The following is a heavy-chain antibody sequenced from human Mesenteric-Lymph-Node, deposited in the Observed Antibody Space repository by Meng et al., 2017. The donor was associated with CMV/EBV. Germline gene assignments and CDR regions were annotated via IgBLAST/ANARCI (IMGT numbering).Heavy chain of an antibody. J-gene: IGHJ4*02. CDR1: TLGNHS. CDR3: ARVGFEYSSSSGEYYFDY. D-gene: IGHD6-6*01. V-gene: IGHV4-61*01. CDR2: IYRDRST. Sequence: TLGNHSLTWLRQPPGKGLEWIGYIYRDRSTNYNPSLKSRVSISVDTPNNQFSLKLTSVTAADTAVYYCARVGFEYSSSSGEYYFDYWGQGTLVTVSS.